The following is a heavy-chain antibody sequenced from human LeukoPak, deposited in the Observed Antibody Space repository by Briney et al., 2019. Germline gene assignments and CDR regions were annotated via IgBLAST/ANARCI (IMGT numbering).Heavy chain of an antibody. Sequence: GGSPRLSCAASGFTFSSYAMSWVRQAPGKGLEWVSAISGSGGSTYYADSVKGRFTISRDNSKNTLYLQMNSLRAEDKAVYYCAKARNLLRYFDWLPNYWGQGTLVTVSS. CDR2: ISGSGGST. CDR3: AKARNLLRYFDWLPNY. D-gene: IGHD3-9*01. V-gene: IGHV3-23*01. CDR1: GFTFSSYA. J-gene: IGHJ4*02.